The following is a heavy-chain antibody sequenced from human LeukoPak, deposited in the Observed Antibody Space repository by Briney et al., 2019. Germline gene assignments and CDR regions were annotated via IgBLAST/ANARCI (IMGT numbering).Heavy chain of an antibody. Sequence: GASVKVSCKASGGTFSSYAISWVRQAPGQGLEWMGGIIPIFGTANYAQKFQGRVTITADKSTSTAYMELSSLRSEDTAVYYCARWTAVAITGYFDLWGRGTLVTVSS. CDR2: IIPIFGTA. J-gene: IGHJ2*01. CDR1: GGTFSSYA. D-gene: IGHD6-19*01. V-gene: IGHV1-69*06. CDR3: ARWTAVAITGYFDL.